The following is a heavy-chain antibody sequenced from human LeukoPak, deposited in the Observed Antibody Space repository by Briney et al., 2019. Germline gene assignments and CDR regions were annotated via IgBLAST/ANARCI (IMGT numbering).Heavy chain of an antibody. J-gene: IGHJ4*02. CDR1: GYTFTGYY. CDR2: INPNSGGT. D-gene: IGHD4-17*01. CDR3: ARGGDYGDYPYYFDY. Sequence: ASVKVSCKASGYTFTGYYMHWVRQAPGQGLEWMGWINPNSGGTNYAQKFQGRVTMTRDTSISTAYMELSRLRSDDTAAYYCARGGDYGDYPYYFDYWGQGTLVTVSS. V-gene: IGHV1-2*02.